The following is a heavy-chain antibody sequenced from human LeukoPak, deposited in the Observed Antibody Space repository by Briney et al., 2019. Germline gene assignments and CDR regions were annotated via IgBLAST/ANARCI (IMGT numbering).Heavy chain of an antibody. D-gene: IGHD6-19*01. J-gene: IGHJ6*02. Sequence: ASVKVSCKASGYTFTGYYMHWVRQAPGQGLEWMGWMNPNSGNTGYAQKFQGRVTMTRNTSISTAYMELSSLRSEDTAVYYCARGIFEYSSGWYVSYYYYYGMDVWGQGTTVTVSS. CDR1: GYTFTGYY. CDR2: MNPNSGNT. CDR3: ARGIFEYSSGWYVSYYYYYGMDV. V-gene: IGHV1-8*02.